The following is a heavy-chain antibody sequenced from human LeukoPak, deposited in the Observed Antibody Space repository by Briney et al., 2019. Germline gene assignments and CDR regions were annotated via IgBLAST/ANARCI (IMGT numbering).Heavy chain of an antibody. V-gene: IGHV4-59*01. CDR3: ARLNEYCSGGSCYAYDF. J-gene: IGHJ4*02. CDR1: GGSINSYF. CDR2: IYYTGST. Sequence: SETLSLTCTVSGGSINSYFWSWLRQPPGRGLEWIGYIYYTGSTTYNPSLKSRVTISVETSKNQFSLRLSSLTAADTAVYYCARLNEYCSGGSCYAYDFWGQGTLVTVSS. D-gene: IGHD2-15*01.